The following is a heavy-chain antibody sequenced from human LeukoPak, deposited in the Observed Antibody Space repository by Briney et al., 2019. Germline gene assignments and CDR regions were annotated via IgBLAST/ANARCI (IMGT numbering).Heavy chain of an antibody. CDR1: GFTFSSYW. D-gene: IGHD6-19*01. J-gene: IGHJ4*02. CDR3: ARGYESSSAWVTACDY. V-gene: IGHV3-7*01. Sequence: GGSLRLSCAASGFTFSSYWMSWVRQAPGKGLEWVANIKQDGSEKYYVDSVKGRFTISRDNAKNSLYLQMNSLRAEDTAVYYCARGYESSSAWVTACDYWGQGTLVTVSS. CDR2: IKQDGSEK.